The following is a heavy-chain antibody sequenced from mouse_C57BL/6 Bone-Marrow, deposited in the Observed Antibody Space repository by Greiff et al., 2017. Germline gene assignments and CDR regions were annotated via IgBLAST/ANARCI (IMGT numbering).Heavy chain of an antibody. CDR2: ISYDGSN. CDR3: ARVGYYFDY. J-gene: IGHJ2*01. D-gene: IGHD2-2*01. Sequence: EVQRVESGPGLVKPSPSLSLTCSVSGYSITSGYYWNWIRQFPGNKLEWMGYISYDGSNNYYPSLKNRISITRDTSKNQFFLKLYSVTTEDTATYYCARVGYYFDYWGQGTTLTVSS. CDR1: GYSITSGYY. V-gene: IGHV3-6*01.